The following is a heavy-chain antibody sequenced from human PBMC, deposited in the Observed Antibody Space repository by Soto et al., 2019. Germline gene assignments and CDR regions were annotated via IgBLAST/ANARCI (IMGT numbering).Heavy chain of an antibody. Sequence: QVQLVQSGAEVKKPAASVKVSCKASGYTFTSYGISWVRQAPGQGLEWMGWISAYNGNTNYAQKLQGRVTMTTDTSTGKAYMGGRSLRSADTAGYYWARAGGGGAVAAPLDYWGQGTLVTVSS. CDR2: ISAYNGNT. CDR1: GYTFTSYG. V-gene: IGHV1-18*01. J-gene: IGHJ4*02. CDR3: ARAGGGGAVAAPLDY. D-gene: IGHD6-19*01.